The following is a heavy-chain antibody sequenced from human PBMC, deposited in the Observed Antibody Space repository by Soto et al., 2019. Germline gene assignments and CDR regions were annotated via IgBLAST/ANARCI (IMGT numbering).Heavy chain of an antibody. CDR1: RGSISSSSFY. J-gene: IGHJ6*02. V-gene: IGHV4-39*01. CDR3: ARQSGSYGLYFYGLDV. D-gene: IGHD1-26*01. CDR2: INYSGST. Sequence: SETLSLTCTVSRGSISSSSFYWGWIRQPPGKGLQWIGAINYSGSTYYNPSLKSRVTISVDTSKSQFSLDLSSVTAADTALYFCARQSGSYGLYFYGLDVWGQGTTVTVSS.